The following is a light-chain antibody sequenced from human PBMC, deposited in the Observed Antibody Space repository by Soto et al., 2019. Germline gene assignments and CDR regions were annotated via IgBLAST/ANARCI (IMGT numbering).Light chain of an antibody. CDR3: QQYHTYWT. J-gene: IGKJ1*01. V-gene: IGKV1-5*03. CDR1: QSISNW. Sequence: DIQMTQSPSTLSASVGDRVTITCRASQSISNWLAWYQQKPGKVPKLLIYKTSSLESGVPSRFSGSVSGTEFTLTISSLQPDDFATYYCQQYHTYWTFGQGTKVDIK. CDR2: KTS.